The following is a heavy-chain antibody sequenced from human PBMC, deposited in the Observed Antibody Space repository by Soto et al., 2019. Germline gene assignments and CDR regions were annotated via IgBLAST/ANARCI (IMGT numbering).Heavy chain of an antibody. CDR2: IYTSGST. V-gene: IGHV4-4*07. Sequence: SDTLSLTCTVSGGCISSYYWSWIRQPAGKGLEWIGRIYTSGSTNYNPSLKSRVTMSVDTSKNQFSLKLSSVTAADTAVYYCARERYDYVWGSYRPYYFDSWGQGTLVTVSS. J-gene: IGHJ4*02. D-gene: IGHD3-16*02. CDR3: ARERYDYVWGSYRPYYFDS. CDR1: GGCISSYY.